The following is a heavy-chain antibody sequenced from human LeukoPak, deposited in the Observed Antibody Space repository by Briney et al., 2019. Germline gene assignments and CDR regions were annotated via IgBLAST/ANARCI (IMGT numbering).Heavy chain of an antibody. CDR2: IRNKANSYST. Sequence: GGSLRLSCAASGFTFSDHYMDWVRQAPGKGLEWVGRIRNKANSYSTEYAASVKGRFTISRDDSKNSVYLQMNSLKTEDTAVYCCARGGSWAPLDVWGQGTTVTVS. D-gene: IGHD3-16*01. CDR3: ARGGSWAPLDV. CDR1: GFTFSDHY. J-gene: IGHJ6*02. V-gene: IGHV3-72*01.